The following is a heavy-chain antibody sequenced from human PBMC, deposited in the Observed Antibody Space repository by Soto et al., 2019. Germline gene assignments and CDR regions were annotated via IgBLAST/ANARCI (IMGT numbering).Heavy chain of an antibody. J-gene: IGHJ6*02. CDR2: IWYDGSNK. CDR1: GFTFSSYG. D-gene: IGHD1-26*01. Sequence: PGGSLRLSCAASGFTFSSYGMHWVRQAPGKGLEWVAVIWYDGSNKYYADSVKGRFTISRDNSKNTLYLQMNSLRAEDTAVYYCAREGVGAKGMDVWGQGTTVTVSS. V-gene: IGHV3-33*01. CDR3: AREGVGAKGMDV.